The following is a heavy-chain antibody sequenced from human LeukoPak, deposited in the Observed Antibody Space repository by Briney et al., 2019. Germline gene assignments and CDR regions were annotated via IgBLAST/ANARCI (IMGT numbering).Heavy chain of an antibody. Sequence: ASVKVSCKASGYTFTSYDIDWVRQATEQGLEWMGWMNPNSGNTGYAQKFQGRVTITRNTSISTAYMELSSLRSEDTAVYYCARGLSEGQFDYWGQGTLVTVSS. CDR3: ARGLSEGQFDY. CDR1: GYTFTSYD. V-gene: IGHV1-8*03. J-gene: IGHJ4*02. CDR2: MNPNSGNT.